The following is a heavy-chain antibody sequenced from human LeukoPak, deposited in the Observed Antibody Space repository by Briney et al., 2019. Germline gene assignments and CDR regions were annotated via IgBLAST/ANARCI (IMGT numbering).Heavy chain of an antibody. CDR3: ARDSSSWSHAEYFQH. J-gene: IGHJ1*01. CDR1: GYTFSTYG. Sequence: ASVKVSCKASGYTFSTYGITWVRQAPGQGLEWMGWISAYNGNTNYAQKLQGRVTMTTDTSTSTAYMELRSLRSDDTAVYYCARDSSSWSHAEYFQHWGQGTLVTVSS. V-gene: IGHV1-18*01. CDR2: ISAYNGNT. D-gene: IGHD6-13*01.